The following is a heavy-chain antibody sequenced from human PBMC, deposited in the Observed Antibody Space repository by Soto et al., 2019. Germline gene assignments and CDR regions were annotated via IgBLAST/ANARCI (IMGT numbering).Heavy chain of an antibody. CDR3: ARQLAGIAEAGEFDY. CDR2: INPNSGGT. J-gene: IGHJ4*02. D-gene: IGHD6-19*01. CDR1: GYTFTGYY. V-gene: IGHV1-2*04. Sequence: QVQLVQSGAEVKKPGASVKVSCKASGYTFTGYYMHWVRQAPGQGLEWMGWINPNSGGTNYAQKFQGWVTMTRDTSISTAYMELSRLRSDDTAVYYCARQLAGIAEAGEFDYWGQGTLVTVSS.